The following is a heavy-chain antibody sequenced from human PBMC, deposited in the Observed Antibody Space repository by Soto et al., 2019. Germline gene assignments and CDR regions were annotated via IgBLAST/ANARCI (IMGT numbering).Heavy chain of an antibody. CDR3: ARALGYCSGGSCFSPNDAFAI. Sequence: PGGSLRLSCAASGFTFSSYSMNWVRQAPGKGLEWVSSISSSSSYIYYTDSVKGRFTISRDNAKNSLYLQMNSLRAEDTAVYYCARALGYCSGGSCFSPNDAFAIWGQGTMVTVSS. CDR1: GFTFSSYS. V-gene: IGHV3-21*01. CDR2: ISSSSSYI. D-gene: IGHD2-15*01. J-gene: IGHJ3*02.